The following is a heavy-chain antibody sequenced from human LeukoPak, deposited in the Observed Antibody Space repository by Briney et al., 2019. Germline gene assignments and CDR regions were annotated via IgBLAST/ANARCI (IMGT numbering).Heavy chain of an antibody. Sequence: PGGSLRLSCAASGFTVSSNYMSWVRQAPGKGLEWVSSISSSSSYIYYADSVKGRFTISGDNAKNSLYLQMNSLRAEDTAVYYCARVEGYDYVWGSYRLSPLDYWGQGTLVTVSS. V-gene: IGHV3-21*01. CDR2: ISSSSSYI. J-gene: IGHJ4*02. D-gene: IGHD3-16*02. CDR3: ARVEGYDYVWGSYRLSPLDY. CDR1: GFTVSSNY.